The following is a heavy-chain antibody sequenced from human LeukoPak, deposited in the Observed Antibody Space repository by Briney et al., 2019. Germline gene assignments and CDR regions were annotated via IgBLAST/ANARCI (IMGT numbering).Heavy chain of an antibody. D-gene: IGHD3-22*01. CDR3: ARENSYYDSSGYYYGSGYFDY. CDR2: IYYSGST. Sequence: PSETLSLTCTVSGGSISSYFWSWIRQPPGKGLEWIGYIYYSGSTNYNPSLKSRVTIFVDTSKNQFSLRLSSVTAADTAVYYCARENSYYDSSGYYYGSGYFDYWGQGTLVTVSS. CDR1: GGSISSYF. J-gene: IGHJ4*02. V-gene: IGHV4-59*01.